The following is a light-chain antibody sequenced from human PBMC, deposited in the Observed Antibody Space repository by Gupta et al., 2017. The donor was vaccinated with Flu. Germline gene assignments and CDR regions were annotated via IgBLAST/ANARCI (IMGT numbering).Light chain of an antibody. CDR1: ALPKQY. CDR2: KDS. CDR3: QSADSSGTYV. J-gene: IGLJ1*01. Sequence: SYELTHPPSVSLSPGQTARITCSGDALPKQYAYWYQQKPGQAPVLVIYKDSERPSGIPERFSGSSSGTTVTLTISGGQAEDEADYYCQSADSSGTYVFGTGTKVTVL. V-gene: IGLV3-25*02.